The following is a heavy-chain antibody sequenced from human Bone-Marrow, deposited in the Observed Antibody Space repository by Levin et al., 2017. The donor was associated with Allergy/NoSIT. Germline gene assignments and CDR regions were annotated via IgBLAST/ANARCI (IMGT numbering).Heavy chain of an antibody. CDR1: GYSISSGYY. CDR2: IYHSGRT. Sequence: SETLSLTCAVSGYSISSGYYWGWIRQSPGKGLEWIGSIYHSGRTYYNPSLKSRVTISVDTSKNQFSLKLSSVTAADTAVYYCARDYCSSTSCFQIDTFDIWGQGTMVTVSS. CDR3: ARDYCSSTSCFQIDTFDI. D-gene: IGHD2-2*01. V-gene: IGHV4-38-2*02. J-gene: IGHJ3*02.